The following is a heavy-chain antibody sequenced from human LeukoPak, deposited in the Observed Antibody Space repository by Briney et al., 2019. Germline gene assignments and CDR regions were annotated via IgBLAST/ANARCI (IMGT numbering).Heavy chain of an antibody. Sequence: PGGSLRLSCVGSGFALSRHWMSWVRQAPGKGLEWVANIKQDGSEKYYVDSVKGRFTISRDNAKNSLYLQMNSLRAEDTAVYYCARDADYGGLVQYWGQGTLVTVSS. J-gene: IGHJ4*02. V-gene: IGHV3-7*01. CDR3: ARDADYGGLVQY. D-gene: IGHD4-23*01. CDR2: IKQDGSEK. CDR1: GFALSRHW.